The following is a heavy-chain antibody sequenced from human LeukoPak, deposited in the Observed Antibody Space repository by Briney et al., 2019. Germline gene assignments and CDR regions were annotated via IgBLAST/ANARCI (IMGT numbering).Heavy chain of an antibody. CDR1: GGTFSSYA. Sequence: SVKVSCKASGGTFSSYAISWVRQAPGQGLEWMGGINPIFGTANYAQKFQGRVTITTDEFTSTAYMELSSLRSEDTAVYYCAGLWFGELFVRYYYMDVWGKGTTVTVSS. J-gene: IGHJ6*03. CDR2: INPIFGTA. V-gene: IGHV1-69*05. CDR3: AGLWFGELFVRYYYMDV. D-gene: IGHD3-10*01.